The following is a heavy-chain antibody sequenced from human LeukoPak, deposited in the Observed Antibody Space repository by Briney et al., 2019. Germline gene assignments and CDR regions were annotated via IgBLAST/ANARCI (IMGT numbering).Heavy chain of an antibody. D-gene: IGHD3-22*01. CDR3: AKRGVVIRVILVGFHKEAYYFDS. V-gene: IGHV3-23*01. Sequence: GGSLRLSCAVSGITLSSYGMAWVRQAPGKGLEWVASLSASGGGTSYADSVRGRFTISRDNAKNPLYLQMNSLRAEDTAVYFCAKRGVVIRVILVGFHKEAYYFDSWGQGVLVTVSS. J-gene: IGHJ4*02. CDR2: LSASGGGT. CDR1: GITLSSYG.